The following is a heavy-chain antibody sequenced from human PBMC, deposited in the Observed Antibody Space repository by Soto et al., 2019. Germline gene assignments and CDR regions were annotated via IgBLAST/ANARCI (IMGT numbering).Heavy chain of an antibody. CDR3: AKQLRGSGWYPLDS. CDR1: GFSLSSSG. V-gene: IGHV3-30*18. Sequence: GGSLRLSCTASGFSLSSSGMHWVRQAPGKGLERLAVSSFDGTQQFYGDSVKGRFTVSRDNSNNTLYLEMNSLRTEDTAVYYCAKQLRGSGWYPLDSWGQGTPVTVSS. CDR2: SSFDGTQQ. J-gene: IGHJ4*02. D-gene: IGHD6-19*01.